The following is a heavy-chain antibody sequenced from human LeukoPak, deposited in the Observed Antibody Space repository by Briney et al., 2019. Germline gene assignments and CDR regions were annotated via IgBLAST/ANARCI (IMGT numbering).Heavy chain of an antibody. CDR2: INPKSGGT. V-gene: IGHV1-2*06. CDR3: TSEAQDRSGSLDDWFDP. Sequence: GASVKVSCKTSGYSFTVYFIHWVRQARGQGLEWMGRINPKSGGTDYAQKFQDRVTITRDTSISTVYMELSSLTSDDTAVYYCTSEAQDRSGSLDDWFDPWARGPLVTVFS. D-gene: IGHD3-22*01. J-gene: IGHJ5*02. CDR1: GYSFTVYF.